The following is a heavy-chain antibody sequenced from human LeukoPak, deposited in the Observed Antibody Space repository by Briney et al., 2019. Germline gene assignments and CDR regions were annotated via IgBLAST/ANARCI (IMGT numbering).Heavy chain of an antibody. CDR2: ISYDGSNK. CDR1: GFTFSSYG. D-gene: IGHD5-18*01. J-gene: IGHJ4*02. CDR3: AKGGGYSYGYLDPYFDY. Sequence: GRSLRLSCAASGFTFSSYGMHWVRQAPGKGLEWVAVISYDGSNKYYADSVKGRFTISRDNSKNTLYLQMNSLRAEDTAVYYCAKGGGYSYGYLDPYFDYWGQGTLVTVSS. V-gene: IGHV3-30*18.